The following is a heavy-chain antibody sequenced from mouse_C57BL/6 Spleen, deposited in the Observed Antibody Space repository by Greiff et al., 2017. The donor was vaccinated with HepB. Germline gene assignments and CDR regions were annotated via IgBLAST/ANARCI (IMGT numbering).Heavy chain of an antibody. CDR2: IWSGGST. CDR3: ARNGGFITTVVATGYYAMDY. Sequence: QVQLQQSGPGLVQPSQSLSITCTVSGFSLTSYGVHWVRQSPGKGLEWLGVIWSGGSTDYNAAFISRLSISKDNSKSQVFFKMNSLQADDTAIYYCARNGGFITTVVATGYYAMDYWGQGTSVTVSS. V-gene: IGHV2-2*01. D-gene: IGHD1-1*01. J-gene: IGHJ4*01. CDR1: GFSLTSYG.